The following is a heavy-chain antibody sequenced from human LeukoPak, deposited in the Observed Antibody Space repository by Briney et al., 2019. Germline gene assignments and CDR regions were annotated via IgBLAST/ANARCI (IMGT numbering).Heavy chain of an antibody. CDR2: ISGSGGST. J-gene: IGHJ4*02. CDR3: ARHRFPNCGGDCYYDN. Sequence: GGSLRLSCASSGFTSSSYGTSWVRQAPGKGLEWVSGISGSGGSTYYADSVKGRFTISRDNSKNTLYLQMSSLRAEDTAVYYCARHRFPNCGGDCYYDNWGQGALVTVSS. V-gene: IGHV3-23*01. CDR1: GFTSSSYG. D-gene: IGHD2-21*02.